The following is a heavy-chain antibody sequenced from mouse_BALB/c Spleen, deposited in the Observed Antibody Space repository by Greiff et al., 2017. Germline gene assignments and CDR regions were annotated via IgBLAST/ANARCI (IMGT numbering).Heavy chain of an antibody. D-gene: IGHD2-14*01. J-gene: IGHJ1*01. V-gene: IGHV5-17*02. CDR1: GFTFSSFG. CDR2: ISSGSSTI. Sequence: EVKLVESGGGLVQPGGSRKLSCAASGFTFSSFGMHWVRQAPEKGLVWVAYISSGSSTIYYADTVKGRFTISRDNPKNTLFLQMTSLRSEDTAMYYCARVYDEGSWYCDVWGAGTPVTVSS. CDR3: ARVYDEGSWYCDV.